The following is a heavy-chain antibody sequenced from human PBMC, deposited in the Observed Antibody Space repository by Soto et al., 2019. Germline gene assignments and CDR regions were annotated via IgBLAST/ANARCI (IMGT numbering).Heavy chain of an antibody. V-gene: IGHV3-11*05. CDR2: ISNSSTYT. J-gene: IGHJ4*02. CDR1: GFNFSDYY. D-gene: IGHD1-26*01. CDR3: ARSRVGVTLYDY. Sequence: QVQLVESGGGLVKPGGSLRLSCAASGFNFSDYYMSWIRQAPGKGLEWISYISNSSTYTNYADSVKSRFTISRDNAKNSLYVQMNSLRAEDTAVYYCARSRVGVTLYDYWGQGTLVTVSS.